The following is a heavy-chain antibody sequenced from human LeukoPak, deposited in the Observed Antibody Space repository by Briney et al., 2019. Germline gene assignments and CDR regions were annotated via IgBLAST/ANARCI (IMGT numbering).Heavy chain of an antibody. CDR2: INHSGST. J-gene: IGHJ4*02. CDR1: GGSFSGYY. Sequence: SETLSLTCAVYGGSFSGYYWSWIRQPPGKGLEWIGEINHSGSTNYNPSLKSRVTISVDTSKNQFSLKLSSVTAADTAVYYCARRYYGSGTRPYYFDYWGQGTLVTVSS. CDR3: ARRYYGSGTRPYYFDY. V-gene: IGHV4-34*01. D-gene: IGHD3-10*01.